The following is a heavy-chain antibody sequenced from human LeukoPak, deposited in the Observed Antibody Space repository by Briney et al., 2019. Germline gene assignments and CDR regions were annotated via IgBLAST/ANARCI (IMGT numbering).Heavy chain of an antibody. D-gene: IGHD2-2*03. CDR2: IGGSGTRT. V-gene: IGHV3-23*01. CDR1: GFTFTTYG. Sequence: GGSLRLSCSASGFTFTTYGMNWVRQAPGKGLEWVSGIGGSGTRTYYADSVKGRFTISRDNSKNTLYLQMNSLGDEDTAVYYCAKDSHWILFDDWGQGTLVTVSS. CDR3: AKDSHWILFDD. J-gene: IGHJ4*02.